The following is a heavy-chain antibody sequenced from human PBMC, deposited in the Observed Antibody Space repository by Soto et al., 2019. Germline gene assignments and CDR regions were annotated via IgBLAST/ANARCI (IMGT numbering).Heavy chain of an antibody. CDR2: IYWNDDK. D-gene: IGHD6-19*01. CDR3: AHSPSGWYLFDY. CDR1: GFSLSTSGLG. Sequence: QITLKESGPTLVMPTQTLTLTCTFSGFSLSTSGLGVGWIRQPPGKALEWLALIYWNDDKRYSPSLKATLTITNHTSKNHLVLTMTNMDPVDTATYYCAHSPSGWYLFDYWGQGTLVTVSS. V-gene: IGHV2-5*01. J-gene: IGHJ4*02.